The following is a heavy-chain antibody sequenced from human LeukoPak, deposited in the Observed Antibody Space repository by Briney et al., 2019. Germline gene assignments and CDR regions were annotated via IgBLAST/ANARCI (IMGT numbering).Heavy chain of an antibody. CDR1: GFTFASYA. CDR2: ISGSGGTT. Sequence: GGSLRLSCAASGFTFASYAMSWVRQAPGKGLEWVSGISGSGGTTYYADSLRGRFTISRDNSKNTLYLQMNSLSVEDTAVYYCANWVEGARPSLDYWGQGALVTVSS. CDR3: ANWVEGARPSLDY. J-gene: IGHJ4*02. D-gene: IGHD6-6*01. V-gene: IGHV3-23*01.